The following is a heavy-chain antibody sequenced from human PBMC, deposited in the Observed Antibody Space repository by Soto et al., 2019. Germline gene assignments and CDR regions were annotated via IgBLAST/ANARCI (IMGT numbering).Heavy chain of an antibody. CDR2: VYFSGST. V-gene: IGHV4-61*08. CDR1: DESVSSGDYS. J-gene: IGHJ5*02. D-gene: IGHD3-16*01. Sequence: SVTLSLTCSLADESVSSGDYSLSWLSPPPGKGLELIGHVYFSGSTNYIPSLKSRLNMSVDTAKNQFSLKLNSVTAADTAVYYCARIPVDTYMIYCSDPWGQANQVTVS. CDR3: ARIPVDTYMIYCSDP.